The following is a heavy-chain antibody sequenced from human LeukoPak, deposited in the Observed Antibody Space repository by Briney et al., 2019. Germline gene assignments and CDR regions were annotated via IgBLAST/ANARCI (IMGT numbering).Heavy chain of an antibody. J-gene: IGHJ4*02. V-gene: IGHV4-34*01. Sequence: SETQSLTCAVYGGSFSGYYWSWIRQPPGRGLEWIGGMYYSGSTYYNPSLKSRVTISVDTSKNQFSLRLSSVTAADTAVYYCASLQLLGKYYFDSWGQGTLVTVSS. CDR3: ASLQLLGKYYFDS. CDR2: MYYSGST. D-gene: IGHD6-6*01. CDR1: GGSFSGYY.